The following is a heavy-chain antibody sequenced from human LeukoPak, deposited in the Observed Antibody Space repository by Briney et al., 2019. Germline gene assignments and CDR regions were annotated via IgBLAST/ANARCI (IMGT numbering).Heavy chain of an antibody. CDR3: ARGKGYGSGSYLFDY. CDR2: IYTSGST. D-gene: IGHD3-10*01. V-gene: IGHV4-4*07. CDR1: GGSISSYY. Sequence: SETLSLTCTDSGGSISSYYWSWIRQPAGKGLEWIGRIYTSGSTNYNPSLKSRVTMSVDTSKNQFSLKLSSVTAADTAVYYCARGKGYGSGSYLFDYWGQGTLVTVSS. J-gene: IGHJ4*02.